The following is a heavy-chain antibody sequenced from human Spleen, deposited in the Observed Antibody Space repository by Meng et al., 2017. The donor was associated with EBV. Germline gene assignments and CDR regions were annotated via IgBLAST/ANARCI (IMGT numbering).Heavy chain of an antibody. V-gene: IGHV1-69*01. Sequence: VQAEAEVKQPRSPVKVSWKASGGSFRHYAITWVRQASGQGREWMGGILPVFGTTNVAQKFQGRITFTADESMDTAYLELSSLRSEDTAVYYCARVRSGSGYYYAGYWGQGTLVTVSS. CDR1: GGSFRHYA. D-gene: IGHD3-22*01. CDR3: ARVRSGSGYYYAGY. J-gene: IGHJ4*02. CDR2: ILPVFGTT.